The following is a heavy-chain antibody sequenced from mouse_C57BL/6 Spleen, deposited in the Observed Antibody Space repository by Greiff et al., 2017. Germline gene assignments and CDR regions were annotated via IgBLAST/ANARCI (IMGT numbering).Heavy chain of an antibody. D-gene: IGHD2-2*01. CDR2: IYPSDSET. V-gene: IGHV1-61*01. CDR1: GYTFTSYW. Sequence: VQLQQPGAELVRPGSSVKLSCKASGYTFTSYWMDWVKQRPGQGLEWIGNIYPSDSETHYNQKFKDKATLTVDKSSSTAYMQLSSLTSEDSAVYYCASTGGYKGWFAYWGQGTLVTVSA. J-gene: IGHJ3*01. CDR3: ASTGGYKGWFAY.